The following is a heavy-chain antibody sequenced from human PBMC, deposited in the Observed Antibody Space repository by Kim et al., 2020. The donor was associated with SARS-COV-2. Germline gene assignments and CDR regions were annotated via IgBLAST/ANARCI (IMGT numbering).Heavy chain of an antibody. CDR1: GFTFSSYG. Sequence: GGSLRLSCAASGFTFSSYGMHWVRQAPGKGLEWVAVISYDGSNKYYADSVKGRFTISRDNSKNTLYLQMNSLRAEETAVYYCAKVMDYYGSGSLYYYYYGMDVWGQGTTVTVSS. V-gene: IGHV3-30*18. J-gene: IGHJ6*02. CDR3: AKVMDYYGSGSLYYYYYGMDV. CDR2: ISYDGSNK. D-gene: IGHD3-10*01.